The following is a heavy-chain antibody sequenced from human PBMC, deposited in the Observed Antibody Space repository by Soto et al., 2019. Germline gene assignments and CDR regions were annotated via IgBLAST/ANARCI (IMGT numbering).Heavy chain of an antibody. Sequence: SETLSLTCTVSGGSISSYYWSWIRKPPGKGLEWIGYIYYSGSTNYNPSLKSRVTISVDTSKNQFSLKLSSVTAADTAVYYCARFILVYFSSTSCYYYYYMAVWGKGTTVTVSS. D-gene: IGHD2-2*01. CDR3: ARFILVYFSSTSCYYYYYMAV. J-gene: IGHJ6*03. CDR1: GGSISSYY. CDR2: IYYSGST. V-gene: IGHV4-59*08.